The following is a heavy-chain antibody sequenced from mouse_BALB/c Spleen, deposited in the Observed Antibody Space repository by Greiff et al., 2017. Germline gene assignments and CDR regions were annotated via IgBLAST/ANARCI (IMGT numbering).Heavy chain of an antibody. CDR2: INPSTGYT. CDR3: ARSYYDAMDY. Sequence: VQLQQSGAELAKPGASVKMSCKASGYTFTSYWMHWVKQRPGQGLEWIGYINPSTGYTEYNQKFKDKATLTADKSSSTAYMQLSSLTSEDSAVYYCARSYYDAMDYWGQGTSVTVSS. D-gene: IGHD2-10*01. V-gene: IGHV1-7*01. CDR1: GYTFTSYW. J-gene: IGHJ4*01.